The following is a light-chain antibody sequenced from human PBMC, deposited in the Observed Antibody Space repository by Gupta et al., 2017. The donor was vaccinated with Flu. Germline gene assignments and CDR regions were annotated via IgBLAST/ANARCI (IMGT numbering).Light chain of an antibody. CDR2: ATS. CDR3: QQYHSSPWT. J-gene: IGKJ1*01. Sequence: EVVLTQSPGTLALSPGDRATLSCRSSQNVDSNYLAWYQHKPGQAPRILIYATSTRATATPDRFSGSGSGTDFTLTISRLEPEDLAVYYCQQYHSSPWTFGQGTKVEIK. V-gene: IGKV3-20*01. CDR1: QNVDSNY.